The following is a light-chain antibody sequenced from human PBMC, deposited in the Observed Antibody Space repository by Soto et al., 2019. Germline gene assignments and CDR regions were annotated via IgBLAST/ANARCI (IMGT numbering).Light chain of an antibody. CDR1: SSDVGGYNY. Sequence: QSALTQPRSVSGSPGQSVTISCTGTSSDVGGYNYASWFQQHPGKAPKVMIYDVSKRPSGVPDRFSGSKSGNTASLTISGLQAEDEADYYCCSYAGTYIYVFGTGTKSPS. V-gene: IGLV2-11*01. J-gene: IGLJ1*01. CDR2: DVS. CDR3: CSYAGTYIYV.